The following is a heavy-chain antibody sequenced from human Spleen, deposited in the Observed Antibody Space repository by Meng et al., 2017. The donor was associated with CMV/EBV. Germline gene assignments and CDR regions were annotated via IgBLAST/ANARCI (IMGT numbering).Heavy chain of an antibody. CDR2: IYYSGST. CDR1: GGSISSDY. D-gene: IGHD2-15*01. V-gene: IGHV4-59*01. J-gene: IGHJ5*02. Sequence: SETLSLTCTVSGGSISSDYWSWIRQPPGKGLEWIGYIYYSGSTNYNPSLKSRVTISVDTSKNQFSLKLSSVTAADTAVYYCARDPGTHCSGTICYSDWFDPWGQGIQVTVSS. CDR3: ARDPGTHCSGTICYSDWFDP.